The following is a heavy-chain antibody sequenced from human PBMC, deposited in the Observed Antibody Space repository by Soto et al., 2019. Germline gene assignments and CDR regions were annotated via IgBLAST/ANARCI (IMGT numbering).Heavy chain of an antibody. CDR1: GGSMRSYY. J-gene: IGHJ4*02. CDR2: IFYSGNT. Sequence: QVQLQESGPGLVKPSETLSLTCTVSGGSMRSYYWSWIRQPPGKGLEWIGDIFYSGNTNYNPSLKRPLTIPIHPPKSQLSLKLSSVTAADTAVYYCPRGGAATIFGLVRSLSPPDCSGQGTPVTVSS. CDR3: PRGGAATIFGLVRSLSPPDC. D-gene: IGHD3-3*01. V-gene: IGHV4-59*01.